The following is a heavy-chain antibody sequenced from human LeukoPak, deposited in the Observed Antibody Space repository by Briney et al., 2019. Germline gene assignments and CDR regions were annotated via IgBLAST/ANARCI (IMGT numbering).Heavy chain of an antibody. J-gene: IGHJ6*02. CDR3: ARAYYYDSSGPKYYYYGMDV. V-gene: IGHV3-21*01. D-gene: IGHD3-22*01. CDR2: ISSSSNYI. Sequence: GGSLRLSCAASGFTFSSYSINWVRQAPGKGLEWVSSISSSSNYIYYADSVKGRFTISRDNAKNSLYLQMNSLRAEDTAVYYCARAYYYDSSGPKYYYYGMDVWGQGTTVTVSS. CDR1: GFTFSSYS.